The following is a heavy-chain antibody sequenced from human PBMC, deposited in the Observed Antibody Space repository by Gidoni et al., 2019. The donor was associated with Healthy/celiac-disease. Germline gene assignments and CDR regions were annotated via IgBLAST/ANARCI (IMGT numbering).Heavy chain of an antibody. Sequence: QVQLQESGPGLVKPSQTLSLTCTVSGGSISSGGYYWSWIRQHPGKGLEWIGYIYYSGSTYYNPSLNSRVTISVDTSKNQFSLKLSSVTAADTAVYYCARESPQYYYDSSGYHNWGQGTLVTVSS. J-gene: IGHJ4*02. D-gene: IGHD3-22*01. CDR1: GGSISSGGYY. CDR2: IYYSGST. CDR3: ARESPQYYYDSSGYHN. V-gene: IGHV4-31*03.